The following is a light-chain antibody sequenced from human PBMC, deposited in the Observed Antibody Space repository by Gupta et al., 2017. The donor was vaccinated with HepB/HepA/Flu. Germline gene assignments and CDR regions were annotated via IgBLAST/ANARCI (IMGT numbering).Light chain of an antibody. CDR1: QSVRSNS. CDR3: QQYDNSPVT. V-gene: IGKV3D-20*01. Sequence: ETVLTQSPGTLSLSPGERATLSCGASQSVRSNSVAWYQQKPGLAPRLLIYEASKRAAGIPDRFSGSGSGTDFTLTTSRLEPEDFAVYFFQQYDNSPVTFGGGTKLEIK. CDR2: EAS. J-gene: IGKJ4*01.